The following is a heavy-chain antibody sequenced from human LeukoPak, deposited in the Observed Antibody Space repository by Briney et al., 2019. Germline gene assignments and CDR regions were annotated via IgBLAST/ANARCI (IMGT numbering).Heavy chain of an antibody. CDR3: ARDPEYYYDSSGPFS. D-gene: IGHD3-22*01. CDR1: GFTFSSYS. Sequence: GGSLRLSCAASGFTFSSYSMNWVRQAPGKGLEWVSYISSSSSTIYYADSVKGRFTISGDNAKNSLYLQMNSLRDEDTAVYYCARDPEYYYDSSGPFSWGQGTLVTVSS. V-gene: IGHV3-48*02. CDR2: ISSSSSTI. J-gene: IGHJ4*02.